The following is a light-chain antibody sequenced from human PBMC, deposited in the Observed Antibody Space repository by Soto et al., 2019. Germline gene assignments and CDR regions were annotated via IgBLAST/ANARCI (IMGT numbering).Light chain of an antibody. Sequence: DIQMTQSPSSLSASVGDRVTITCRASQSIGKYLSWFQQTPGNAPKLLIYAASGLQSGVPSRFSGSGSGTDFTLTINSLQREDFATYYCQQTYNTPLTFGQGTRLEIK. V-gene: IGKV1-39*01. J-gene: IGKJ5*01. CDR1: QSIGKY. CDR2: AAS. CDR3: QQTYNTPLT.